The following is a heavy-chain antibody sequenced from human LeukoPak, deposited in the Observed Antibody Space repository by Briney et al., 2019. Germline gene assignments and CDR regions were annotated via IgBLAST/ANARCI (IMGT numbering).Heavy chain of an antibody. CDR1: GGSISGYY. D-gene: IGHD3-22*01. CDR2: IYYSGST. Sequence: SETLSLTCTVSGGSISGYYWSWIRQPPGKGLEWIGYIYYSGSTNYNPSLKSRVTISVDTSKNQFSLKLSSVTAADTAVYYCARDYYYDSSGYYSIFDYWGQGTLVTVSS. J-gene: IGHJ4*02. CDR3: ARDYYYDSSGYYSIFDY. V-gene: IGHV4-59*01.